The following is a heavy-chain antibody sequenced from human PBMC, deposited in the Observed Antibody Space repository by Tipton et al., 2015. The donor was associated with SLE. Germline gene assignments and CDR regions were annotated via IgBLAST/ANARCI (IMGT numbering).Heavy chain of an antibody. J-gene: IGHJ6*02. CDR3: ATTVVAGYYYYGMDV. D-gene: IGHD6-19*01. Sequence: TLSLTCTVSGGSISSGSYYWSWIRQPAGKGLEWIGYIYTSGSTNYNPSLKSRVTISVDTSKNQFSLKLSSVTAADTAVYYCATTVVAGYYYYGMDVWGQGTTVTVSS. CDR1: GGSISSGSYY. V-gene: IGHV4-61*09. CDR2: IYTSGST.